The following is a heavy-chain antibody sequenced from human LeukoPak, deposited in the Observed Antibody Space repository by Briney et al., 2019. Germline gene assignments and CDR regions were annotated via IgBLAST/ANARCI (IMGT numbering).Heavy chain of an antibody. V-gene: IGHV3-7*05. CDR2: IKQDGSDK. Sequence: GGSLRLSCAASGFSFSNYGMSWVRQAPGKGLEWVANIKQDGSDKYYVDSVKGRFTISRDNAKNSLYLQMNSLRAEDTAVYYCARSLGYCSAGSCFPFDYWGQGTLVTVSS. D-gene: IGHD2-15*01. CDR1: GFSFSNYG. J-gene: IGHJ4*02. CDR3: ARSLGYCSAGSCFPFDY.